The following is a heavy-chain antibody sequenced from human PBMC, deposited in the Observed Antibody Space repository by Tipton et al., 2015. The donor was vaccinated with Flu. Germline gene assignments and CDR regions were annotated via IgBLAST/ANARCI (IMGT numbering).Heavy chain of an antibody. D-gene: IGHD6-13*01. Sequence: CAASGFTFSSYSMNWVRQAPGKGLEWVSSISSNSNYIYYADSVKGRFTISRDNAKNSLYLQMNSLRAEDTAVYYCARLGEAAAGTGWGQGTLVTVS. CDR2: ISSNSNYI. CDR1: GFTFSSYS. V-gene: IGHV3-21*01. J-gene: IGHJ4*02. CDR3: ARLGEAAAGTG.